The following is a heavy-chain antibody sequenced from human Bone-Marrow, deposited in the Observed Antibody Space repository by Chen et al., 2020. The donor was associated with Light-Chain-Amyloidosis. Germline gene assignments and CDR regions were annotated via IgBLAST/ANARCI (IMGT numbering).Heavy chain of an antibody. Sequence: QVQLVQSGAEVKKPGSSVKVSCKSSGGSFNDYAMSWVRQAPGQGLEWMGGIISLLGITKYAEKFQGRVTITADDSTSTAYMGLNTLTPDDTALYFCATGTGSRGTFDVWGQGTMVIASS. J-gene: IGHJ3*01. V-gene: IGHV1-69*01. CDR1: GGSFNDYA. CDR2: IISLLGIT. CDR3: ATGTGSRGTFDV. D-gene: IGHD3-10*01.